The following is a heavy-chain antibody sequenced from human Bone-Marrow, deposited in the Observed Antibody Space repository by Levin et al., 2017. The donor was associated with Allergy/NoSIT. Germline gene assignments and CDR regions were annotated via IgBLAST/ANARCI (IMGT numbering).Heavy chain of an antibody. D-gene: IGHD4-11*01. CDR3: ARGNSNYFKNWFDP. CDR1: GFTFSSYA. V-gene: IGHV3-30-3*01. Sequence: AGGSLRLSCAASGFTFSSYAMHWVRQAPGKGLEWVAVISYDGSNKYYADSVKGRFTISRDNSKNTLYLQMNSLRAEDTAVYYCARGNSNYFKNWFDPWGQGTLVTVSS. J-gene: IGHJ5*02. CDR2: ISYDGSNK.